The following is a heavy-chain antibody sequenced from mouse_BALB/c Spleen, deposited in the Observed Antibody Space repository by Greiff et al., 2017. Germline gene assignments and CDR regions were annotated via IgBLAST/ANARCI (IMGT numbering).Heavy chain of an antibody. CDR1: GYTFTSYY. V-gene: IGHV1S81*02. CDR3: TRNQLGRWFAY. J-gene: IGHJ3*01. Sequence: VQLQQPGAELVKPGASVKLSCKASGYTFTSYYMYWVKQRPGQGLEWIGGINPSNGGTNFNEKFKSKATLTVDKSSSTAYMQLSSLTSEDSAVYYCTRNQLGRWFAYWGQGTLVTVSA. CDR2: INPSNGGT. D-gene: IGHD3-1*01.